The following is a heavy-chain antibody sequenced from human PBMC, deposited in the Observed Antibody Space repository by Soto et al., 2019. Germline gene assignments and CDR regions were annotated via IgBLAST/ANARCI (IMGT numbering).Heavy chain of an antibody. CDR3: AKGGIGDPGGVDH. D-gene: IGHD1-26*01. CDR1: GFTFSSYA. V-gene: IGHV3-23*01. J-gene: IGHJ4*02. Sequence: EVQLLESGGGLVQPGGSLRLSCAASGFTFSSYAMTWVRQAPGKGLEWVSSLNGGGSSRYYADSVKGRLTISRDNSKNTVFLQMNSLRAEDTALYYCAKGGIGDPGGVDHWGQGTLVTVSS. CDR2: LNGGGSSR.